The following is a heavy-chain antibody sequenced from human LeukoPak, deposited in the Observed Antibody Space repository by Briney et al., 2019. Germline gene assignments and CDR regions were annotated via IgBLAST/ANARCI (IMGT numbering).Heavy chain of an antibody. D-gene: IGHD3-22*01. V-gene: IGHV3-11*04. J-gene: IGHJ4*02. CDR2: ISSSGTTI. CDR1: GFTFSDYY. CDR3: AGDSSGYDYFDY. Sequence: GGSLRLSCAASGFTFSDYYVSWIRQAPGKGLEWVSYISSSGTTIFYADSVKGRFTISRDDAKNSLYLQMNSLRAEDTAVYYCAGDSSGYDYFDYWGQGTLVTVSS.